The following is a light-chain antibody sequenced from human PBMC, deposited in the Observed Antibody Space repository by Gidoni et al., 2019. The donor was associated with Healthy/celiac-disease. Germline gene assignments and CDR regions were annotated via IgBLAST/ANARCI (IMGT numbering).Light chain of an antibody. J-gene: IGKJ1*01. CDR2: DSS. V-gene: IGKV1-5*01. Sequence: DIQMTQSPSTLCASVGDRVTITFRASHSISRWLAWYQQKPGKAPKLLIYDSSGLDSGVPSSFSGSGSGTAFTLTISILQPDYFATYYCQQYNSYPWTFGQGTKVEIK. CDR1: HSISRW. CDR3: QQYNSYPWT.